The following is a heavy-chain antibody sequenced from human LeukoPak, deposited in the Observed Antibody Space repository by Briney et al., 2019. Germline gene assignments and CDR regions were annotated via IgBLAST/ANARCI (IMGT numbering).Heavy chain of an antibody. Sequence: ASVKVSCKASGYTFTGYYMHWVRQAPGQGLEWMGWTNPNSGGTNYAQKFQGRVTMTRDTSISTAYMELSRLRSDDTAVYYCASSDFWSGYPVDYWGQGTLVTVSS. V-gene: IGHV1-2*02. D-gene: IGHD3-3*01. J-gene: IGHJ4*02. CDR2: TNPNSGGT. CDR1: GYTFTGYY. CDR3: ASSDFWSGYPVDY.